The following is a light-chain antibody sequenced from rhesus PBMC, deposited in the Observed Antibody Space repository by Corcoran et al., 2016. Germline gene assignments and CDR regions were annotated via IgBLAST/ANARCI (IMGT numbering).Light chain of an antibody. Sequence: QSVLTQPPSVSGAPGQKVTISCIGRSSNIGGYDVHWYQQLPGTAPKLLIYDNNERPSGISDRFSGSKSGTSASLAITGLQTEDEADYYCQSYDSSLNTHVFGSGTKLTVL. J-gene: IGLJ6*01. CDR3: QSYDSSLNTHV. V-gene: IGLV1-64*01. CDR2: DNN. CDR1: SSNIGGYD.